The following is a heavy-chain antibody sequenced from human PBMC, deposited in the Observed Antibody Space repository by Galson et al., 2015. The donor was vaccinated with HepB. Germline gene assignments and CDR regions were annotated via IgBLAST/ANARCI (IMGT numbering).Heavy chain of an antibody. CDR2: ISRSSNYI. CDR3: AKVLCPSTSGYWKETKKPDAFDI. CDR1: GFTFSTYT. J-gene: IGHJ3*02. D-gene: IGHD2-2*01. Sequence: SLRLSCAASGFTFSTYTMNWVRQAPGKGLEWVSSISRSSNYIYYADSVRGRLTISRDNAKNSLYLQMKSLRAEDTAVYYCAKVLCPSTSGYWKETKKPDAFDIWGQGTMVTVSS. V-gene: IGHV3-21*01.